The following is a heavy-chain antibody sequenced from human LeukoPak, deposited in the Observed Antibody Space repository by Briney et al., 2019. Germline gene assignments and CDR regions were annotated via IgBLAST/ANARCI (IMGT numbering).Heavy chain of an antibody. CDR1: GFTFSSYG. CDR2: ISYDGSNK. V-gene: IGHV3-30*18. D-gene: IGHD5-24*01. CDR3: AKEMATIWVHAFDI. Sequence: GGSLRLSCAASGFTFSSYGMHWVRQAPGKGLEWGAVISYDGSNKYYADSVKGRFTISRDNSKNTLYLQMNSLRAEDTAVYYCAKEMATIWVHAFDIWGQGTMVTVSS. J-gene: IGHJ3*02.